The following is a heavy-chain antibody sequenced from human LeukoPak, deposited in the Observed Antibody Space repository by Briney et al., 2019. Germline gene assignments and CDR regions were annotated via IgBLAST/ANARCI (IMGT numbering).Heavy chain of an antibody. CDR2: ISAYNGNT. D-gene: IGHD2-2*01. V-gene: IGHV1-69*13. J-gene: IGHJ4*02. CDR1: GGTFSSYA. CDR3: ASVGYCSSTSCPDY. Sequence: ASVKVSCKASGGTFSSYAISWVRQAPGQGLEWMGWISAYNGNTNYAQKFQGRVTITADESTSIAYMELSSLRSEDTAVYYCASVGYCSSTSCPDYWGQGTLVTVSS.